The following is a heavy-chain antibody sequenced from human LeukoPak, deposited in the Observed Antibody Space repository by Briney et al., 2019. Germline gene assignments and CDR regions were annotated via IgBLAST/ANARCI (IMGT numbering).Heavy chain of an antibody. V-gene: IGHV3-30*02. Sequence: PGGSLRLSCAASGLTFSSYGMHWVRQAPGKGLEWVAFIRYDGSNKYYADSVKGRFTISRDNSKNTLYLQMNSLRAEDTAVYYCAKDRVYYDFWSGSEYFDYWGQGTLVTVSS. CDR3: AKDRVYYDFWSGSEYFDY. J-gene: IGHJ4*02. D-gene: IGHD3-3*01. CDR2: IRYDGSNK. CDR1: GLTFSSYG.